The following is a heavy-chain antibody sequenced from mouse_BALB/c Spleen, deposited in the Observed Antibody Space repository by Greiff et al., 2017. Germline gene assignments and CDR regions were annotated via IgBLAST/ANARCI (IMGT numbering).Heavy chain of an antibody. J-gene: IGHJ4*01. CDR1: GFAFSSYD. Sequence: EVKVVESGGGLVKPGGSLKLSCAASGFAFSSYDMSWVRQTPEKRLEWVAYISSGGGSTYYPDTVKGRFTISRDNAKNPLYLQMSSLKSEDTAMYYCARHCTMITNYAMDYWGQGTSVTVSA. V-gene: IGHV5-12-1*01. CDR3: ARHCTMITNYAMDY. CDR2: ISSGGGST. D-gene: IGHD2-4*01.